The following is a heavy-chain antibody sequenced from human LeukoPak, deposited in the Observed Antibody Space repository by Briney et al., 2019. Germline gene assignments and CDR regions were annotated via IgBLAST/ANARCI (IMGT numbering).Heavy chain of an antibody. V-gene: IGHV4-39*01. J-gene: IGHJ4*02. CDR2: IYYSGST. D-gene: IGHD2-2*01. CDR3: ARHESGIVVVPAAIID. CDR1: GGSISSSSYY. Sequence: SETLSLTCTVSGGSISSSSYYWGWIRQPPGKGLEWIGSIYYSGSTYYNPSLKSRVTISVDTSKNQFSLKLSSVTAADTAVYYCARHESGIVVVPAAIIDWGQGTLVTVSS.